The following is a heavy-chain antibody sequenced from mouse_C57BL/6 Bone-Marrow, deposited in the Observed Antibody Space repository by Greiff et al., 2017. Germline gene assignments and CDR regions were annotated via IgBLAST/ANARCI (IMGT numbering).Heavy chain of an antibody. J-gene: IGHJ1*03. CDR2: ISDGGSYT. V-gene: IGHV5-4*01. CDR3: ARDRRYGSPYWYCDV. Sequence: EVMLVESGGGLVKPGGSLKLSCAASGFTFSSYAMSWVRQTPEKRLEWVATISDGGSYTYYPDNVKGRFTISRDNAKNNLYLQMSHLKSEDTAMYYCARDRRYGSPYWYCDVWGTGTTVTVSS. D-gene: IGHD1-1*01. CDR1: GFTFSSYA.